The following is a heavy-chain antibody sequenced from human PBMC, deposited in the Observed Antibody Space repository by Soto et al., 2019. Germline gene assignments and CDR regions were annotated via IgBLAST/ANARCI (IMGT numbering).Heavy chain of an antibody. J-gene: IGHJ6*02. V-gene: IGHV3-15*07. CDR3: ARVMKSNPYGMDV. Sequence: PGVSLRLSCAASDFTFSNAWMNWVRQAPGKGLEWVGRIKSKTDGGTTDYAAPVKGRFTISRDDSKNTLYLQMNSLKTEDTAVYYCARVMKSNPYGMDVWGQGTTVTVSS. CDR2: IKSKTDGGTT. CDR1: DFTFSNAW.